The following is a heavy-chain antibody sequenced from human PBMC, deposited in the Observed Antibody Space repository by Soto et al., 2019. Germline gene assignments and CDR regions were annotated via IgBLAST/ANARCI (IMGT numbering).Heavy chain of an antibody. CDR1: GFTFSSYS. CDR2: ISSSSSYI. J-gene: IGHJ4*02. D-gene: IGHD3-3*01. CDR3: ARDPGYDFWSGYHNFDY. Sequence: PGGSLRLSCAASGFTFSSYSMNWVRQAPGKGLEWVSSISSSSSYIYYADSVKGRFTISRDNAKNSLYLQMNSLRAEDTAVYYCARDPGYDFWSGYHNFDYWGQGTLVTVSS. V-gene: IGHV3-21*01.